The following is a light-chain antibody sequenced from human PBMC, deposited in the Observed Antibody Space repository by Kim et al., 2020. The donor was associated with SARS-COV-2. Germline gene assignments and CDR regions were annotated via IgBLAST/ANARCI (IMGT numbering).Light chain of an antibody. CDR2: KNN. Sequence: PRQSVIISCSGSGSNIGSKDIYWYRPLPGTAPKVLIYKNNQRPSGVPDRFSGSKSGASASLAISGLRSEDEADYYCAAWDDSVNVIFGGGTQLTVL. CDR1: GSNIGSKD. J-gene: IGLJ2*01. CDR3: AAWDDSVNVI. V-gene: IGLV1-47*01.